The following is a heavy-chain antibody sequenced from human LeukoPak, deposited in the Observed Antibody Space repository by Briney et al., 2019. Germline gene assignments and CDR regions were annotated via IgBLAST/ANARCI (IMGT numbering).Heavy chain of an antibody. D-gene: IGHD6-13*01. J-gene: IGHJ6*02. Sequence: GASMKVSCKASGYTFTSYYIHWVRQAPGQGLEWMGWINPNSGGTNYAQKFQGWVTMTRDTSISTDYMEVSRLKSDDTAVYYCARGSSTWSYGMDVWGQGTAVIVSS. V-gene: IGHV1-2*04. CDR3: ARGSSTWSYGMDV. CDR1: GYTFTSYY. CDR2: INPNSGGT.